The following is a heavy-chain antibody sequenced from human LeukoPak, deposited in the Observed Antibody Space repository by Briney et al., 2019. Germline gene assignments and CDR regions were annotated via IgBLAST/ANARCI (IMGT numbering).Heavy chain of an antibody. V-gene: IGHV3-30*18. CDR3: AKDSGEWLRFHYYYGMDV. J-gene: IGHJ6*02. D-gene: IGHD5-12*01. Sequence: GGSLRLSCAASGFTFSSYGMHWVRQAPGKGLEWVAVISYDGSNKYYADSVKGRFTISRDNSKNTLCLQMNSLRAEDTAVYYCAKDSGEWLRFHYYYGMDVWGQGTTVTVSS. CDR1: GFTFSSYG. CDR2: ISYDGSNK.